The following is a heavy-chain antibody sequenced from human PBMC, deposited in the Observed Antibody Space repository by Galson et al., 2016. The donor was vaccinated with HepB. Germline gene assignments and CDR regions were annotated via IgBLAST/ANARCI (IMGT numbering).Heavy chain of an antibody. CDR1: GDSISSGDYA. Sequence: TLSLTCSVSGDSISSGDYAWSWIRQAPGKGLEWIAHIYSSGTTFYNPSLESRTTISVDTSKNQFFLKLISVTAADTAVYFCARAGRYCTSTRCANKYNWFDPWGQGTQVTVSS. CDR3: ARAGRYCTSTRCANKYNWFDP. D-gene: IGHD2-2*01. CDR2: IYSSGTT. J-gene: IGHJ5*02. V-gene: IGHV4-30-4*01.